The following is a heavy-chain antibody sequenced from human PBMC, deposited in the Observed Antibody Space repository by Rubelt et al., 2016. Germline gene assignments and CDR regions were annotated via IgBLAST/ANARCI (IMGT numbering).Heavy chain of an antibody. V-gene: IGHV3-21*01. CDR2: ISSSCSYI. Sequence: EVQLVESGGGLVQPGRSLRLSCAASGFTFDDYAMHWVRQAPGKGLEWVSSISSSCSYIYYADSVKGRFTIARDNAKNSLYLQMNSLRAEDTAVYYCAREGGVDAFDIWGQGTMVTVSS. CDR1: GFTFDDYA. J-gene: IGHJ3*02. D-gene: IGHD3-3*01. CDR3: AREGGVDAFDI.